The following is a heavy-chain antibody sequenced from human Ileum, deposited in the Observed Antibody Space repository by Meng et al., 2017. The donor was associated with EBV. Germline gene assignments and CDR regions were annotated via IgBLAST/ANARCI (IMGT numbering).Heavy chain of an antibody. J-gene: IGHJ4*02. Sequence: VPVQDSARGLVKSSAPLSLTCAVSGGLISSSNWWSWVRQPPGKGLEWIGEIYHSGSTNYNPSLKSQVTISVDKSKNQFSLKLSSVTAADTAVYYCAREVAAAGGFDYWGQGTLVTVSS. CDR2: IYHSGST. V-gene: IGHV4-4*02. CDR3: AREVAAAGGFDY. CDR1: GGLISSSNW. D-gene: IGHD6-13*01.